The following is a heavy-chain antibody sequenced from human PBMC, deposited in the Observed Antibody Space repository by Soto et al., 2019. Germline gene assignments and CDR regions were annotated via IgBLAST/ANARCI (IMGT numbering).Heavy chain of an antibody. Sequence: GGSLRLSCAASGFTFSSYGMHWVRQAPGKGLEWVAVIWYDGSNKYYADSVKGRFTISRDNSKNTLYLQMNSLRAEDTAVYYCARGHPTKWGVIKHAGWSPEYYYYGMDVWGQGTTVTVSS. CDR2: IWYDGSNK. CDR3: ARGHPTKWGVIKHAGWSPEYYYYGMDV. CDR1: GFTFSSYG. D-gene: IGHD3-10*01. V-gene: IGHV3-33*01. J-gene: IGHJ6*02.